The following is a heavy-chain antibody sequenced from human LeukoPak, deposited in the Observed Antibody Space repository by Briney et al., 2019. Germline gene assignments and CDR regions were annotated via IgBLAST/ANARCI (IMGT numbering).Heavy chain of an antibody. CDR2: MNPNSGNT. CDR3: AIYPHYDSSGYSDGDY. CDR1: GYTFTSYD. D-gene: IGHD3-22*01. Sequence: GASVKVSCKASGYTFTSYDINWVRQAPGQGLEWMGWMNPNSGNTGYAQKFQGRVTMTRNTSISTAYMELSSLRSEDTAVYYCAIYPHYDSSGYSDGDYWGQGTLVTVSS. V-gene: IGHV1-8*01. J-gene: IGHJ4*02.